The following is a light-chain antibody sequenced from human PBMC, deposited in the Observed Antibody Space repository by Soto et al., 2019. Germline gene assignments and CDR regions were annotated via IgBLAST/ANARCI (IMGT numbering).Light chain of an antibody. J-gene: IGLJ1*01. CDR1: SSDVGGHNY. CDR2: DVT. CDR3: SSYAGSDNYV. V-gene: IGLV2-8*01. Sequence: QSVLTQPPSASGSPGQSVTISCTGTSSDVGGHNYVSWYQLHPGKAPKLMIYDVTKRPSGVPDRFSGSKTGNTASLTVSGLQADHEADYCFSSYAGSDNYVFGTGTKLTVL.